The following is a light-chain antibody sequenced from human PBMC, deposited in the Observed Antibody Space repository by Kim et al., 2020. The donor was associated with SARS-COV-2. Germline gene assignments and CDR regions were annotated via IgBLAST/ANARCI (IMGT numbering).Light chain of an antibody. CDR1: QSLRNSDGKTN. CDR2: EVS. CDR3: MQSIQLPYS. J-gene: IGKJ2*03. Sequence: QPASISCKTSQSLRNSDGKTNLYLYMEEPGQPLQLMIYEVSNRFFGVQDRFSGSGSGTDFTLKISRVEAEDVGIYYCMQSIQLPYSFGQGTKLEI. V-gene: IGKV2D-29*01.